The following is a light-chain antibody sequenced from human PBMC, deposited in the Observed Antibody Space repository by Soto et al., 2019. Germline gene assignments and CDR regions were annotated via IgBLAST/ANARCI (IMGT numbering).Light chain of an antibody. Sequence: EILMTQSPATLSVSPGERATLSCRARQSVSSKLAWYQQKPGQAPRLLIYGANNRAPGIPARFSGSGSGTEFTLTISSLHSEDSAVYYCQQYSEWPVWTFGQGTKVEIK. CDR1: QSVSSK. V-gene: IGKV3D-15*01. J-gene: IGKJ1*01. CDR3: QQYSEWPVWT. CDR2: GAN.